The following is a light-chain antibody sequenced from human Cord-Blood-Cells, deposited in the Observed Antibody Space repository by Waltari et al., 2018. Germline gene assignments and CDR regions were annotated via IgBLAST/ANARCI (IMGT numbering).Light chain of an antibody. CDR3: SSYTSSSTWV. V-gene: IGLV2-14*02. J-gene: IGLJ3*02. Sequence: QSALTQPASVSGSPGQSITISCPGTSSDVGRYNIVSWYQQHPGKAPKLMIYEGSKRPSGVSNRFSGSKSGNTASLTISGLQAEDEADYYCSSYTSSSTWVFGGGTKLTVL. CDR2: EGS. CDR1: SSDVGRYNI.